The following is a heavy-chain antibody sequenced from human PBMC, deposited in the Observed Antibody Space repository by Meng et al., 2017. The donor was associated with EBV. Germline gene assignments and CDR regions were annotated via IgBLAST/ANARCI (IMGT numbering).Heavy chain of an antibody. CDR1: GGTFRRDA. V-gene: IGHV1-69*01. Sequence: VQLQQAGAEVKKSWSSVKGSCMSSGGTFRRDAVSWVRQAPGQGLEWMGGLIPMSGAPHYAQKFQDRVTIIADESTSTHSMELNNLRFEDTAMYYCASESGRGFTPDYWGQGTLVTVSS. CDR2: LIPMSGAP. CDR3: ASESGRGFTPDY. D-gene: IGHD3-10*01. J-gene: IGHJ4*02.